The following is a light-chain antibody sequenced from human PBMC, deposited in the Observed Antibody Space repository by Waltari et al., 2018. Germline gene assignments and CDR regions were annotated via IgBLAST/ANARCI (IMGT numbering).Light chain of an antibody. CDR1: SSDVGSYNF. CDR2: EGT. CDR3: CSYAGRSTWV. Sequence: QSALTQPASVSGSPGQSITISCTGTSSDVGSYNFVFWYQQHPGKAPKLMIYEGTKRPSGVSNRFSGSKSGNTASLTISGLQAEDEADYYCCSYAGRSTWVFGGGTKLTVL. V-gene: IGLV2-23*01. J-gene: IGLJ3*02.